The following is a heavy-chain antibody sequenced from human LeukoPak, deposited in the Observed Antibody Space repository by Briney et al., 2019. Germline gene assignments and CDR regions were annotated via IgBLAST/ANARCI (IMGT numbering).Heavy chain of an antibody. CDR1: GFIVSRSF. V-gene: IGHV3-53*05. CDR3: AKDNWNDAGFDY. J-gene: IGHJ4*02. CDR2: IYTDGST. Sequence: SGGSLRLSCAASGFIVSRSFMSWVRQTPGRGLEWVSVIYTDGSTYYTDSVKGRFTISRDNSKNTLDLEMNSLRAEDTALYYCAKDNWNDAGFDYWGQGTLVTVSS. D-gene: IGHD1-20*01.